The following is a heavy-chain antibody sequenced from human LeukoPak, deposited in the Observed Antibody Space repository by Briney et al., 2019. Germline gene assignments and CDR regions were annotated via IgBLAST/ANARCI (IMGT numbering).Heavy chain of an antibody. CDR3: ARGASGSYYVDY. V-gene: IGHV3-74*01. J-gene: IGHJ4*02. CDR2: VNTDESRT. Sequence: PGGSLRLSCVASGFTFSNYWMHWVRQAPGKGLVWVSRVNTDESRTNCVDSVKGRFTISRDNAKNTVYLQMNSLRAEDTAVYYCARGASGSYYVDYWGQGILVTVSS. D-gene: IGHD1-26*01. CDR1: GFTFSNYW.